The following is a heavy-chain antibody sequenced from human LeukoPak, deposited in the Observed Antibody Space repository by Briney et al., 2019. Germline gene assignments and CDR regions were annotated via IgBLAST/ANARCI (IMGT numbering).Heavy chain of an antibody. Sequence: GGSLRLSCAASGFTFSSCAMSWVRLAPGKGLEWVSAVSGSGSNTYYADSVKGRFTISRDNSRNTLYLRMNSLRAEDTAVYYCASRDYYGSGTYYNPLHYWGQGTLVTVSS. CDR2: VSGSGSNT. CDR1: GFTFSSCA. CDR3: ASRDYYGSGTYYNPLHY. D-gene: IGHD3-10*01. J-gene: IGHJ4*02. V-gene: IGHV3-23*01.